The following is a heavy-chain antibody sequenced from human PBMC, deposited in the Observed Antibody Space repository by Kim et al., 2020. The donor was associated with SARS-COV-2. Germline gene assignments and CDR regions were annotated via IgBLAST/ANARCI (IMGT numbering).Heavy chain of an antibody. J-gene: IGHJ5*01. D-gene: IGHD2-15*01. CDR1: GGSISSSSYY. CDR2: IYYSGST. Sequence: SETLSLTCTVSGGSISSSSYYWGWIRQPPWKGLEWIGSIYYSGSTYYNLSLKSRVTISVDTPKNQFSLKLSSVTAADMAVYYCAGSGYCSGGSWPGYWF. V-gene: IGHV4-39*07. CDR3: AGSGYCSGGSWPGYWF.